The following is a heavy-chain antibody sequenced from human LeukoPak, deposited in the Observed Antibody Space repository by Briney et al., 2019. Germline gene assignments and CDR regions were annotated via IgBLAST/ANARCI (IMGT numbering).Heavy chain of an antibody. J-gene: IGHJ4*02. CDR3: ARDLSSSSWYEIDY. D-gene: IGHD6-13*01. Sequence: ASVKVSCKASGYTFTSYGISWVRQAPGQGLEWMGWISAYNGNTNYARKLQGRVTMTTDTSTSTAYMELRGLRSDDTAVYYCARDLSSSSWYEIDYWGQGTLVTVSS. CDR2: ISAYNGNT. CDR1: GYTFTSYG. V-gene: IGHV1-18*01.